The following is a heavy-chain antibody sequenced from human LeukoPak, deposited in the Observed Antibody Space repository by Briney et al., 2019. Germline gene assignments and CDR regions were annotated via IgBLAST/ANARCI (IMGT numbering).Heavy chain of an antibody. D-gene: IGHD5-24*01. CDR3: ARARRDGYIRDAFDI. J-gene: IGHJ3*02. Sequence: PGRSLRLSCAASGFTFSSYGMHWVRQAPGKGLEWVAVIRYDGSNKYYADSVNGRFTISGDNSKNTLYLQMNRLRAEDTAVYYCARARRDGYIRDAFDIWVQGTMVTVSS. CDR2: IRYDGSNK. CDR1: GFTFSSYG. V-gene: IGHV3-33*01.